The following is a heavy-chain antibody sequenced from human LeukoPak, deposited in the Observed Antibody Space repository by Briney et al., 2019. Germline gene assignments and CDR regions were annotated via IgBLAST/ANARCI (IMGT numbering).Heavy chain of an antibody. CDR2: ISSSGSTI. J-gene: IGHJ6*02. Sequence: GGSLRLSCAASGFTFSDYYMGWIRQAPGKGLEWVSYISSSGSTIYYADSVKGRFTISRDNAKNSLYLQMNSLRAEDTAVYYCARAFRGYCSSTSCSLYYYYGMDVWGQGTTVTVSS. CDR1: GFTFSDYY. V-gene: IGHV3-11*01. CDR3: ARAFRGYCSSTSCSLYYYYGMDV. D-gene: IGHD2-2*01.